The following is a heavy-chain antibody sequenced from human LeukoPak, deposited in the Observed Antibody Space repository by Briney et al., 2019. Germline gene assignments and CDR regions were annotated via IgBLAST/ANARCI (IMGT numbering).Heavy chain of an antibody. CDR2: ISYNGSNK. V-gene: IGHV3-30*18. J-gene: IGHJ4*02. CDR3: AKEASRFLEWLPYYYFDY. D-gene: IGHD3-3*01. Sequence: PGGSLRLSCAASGFTFSSHGMHWVRQAPGKGLEWVAVISYNGSNKYYADSVKGRFTISRDNSKNTLYLQMNSLRAEDTAVYYCAKEASRFLEWLPYYYFDYWGQGTLVTVSS. CDR1: GFTFSSHG.